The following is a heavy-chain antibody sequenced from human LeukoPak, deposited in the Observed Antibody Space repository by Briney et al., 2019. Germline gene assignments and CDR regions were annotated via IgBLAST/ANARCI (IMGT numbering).Heavy chain of an antibody. D-gene: IGHD6-13*01. V-gene: IGHV3-11*01. J-gene: IGHJ6*03. CDR3: ARDSRAWGYSSSWYTHYSYYMDV. CDR2: ISSSGSTI. Sequence: GGSLRLSCAASGFTFSDYYMSWIRQAPGKGLEWVSYISSSGSTIYYADSVKGRFTISRDNAKNSLYLQMNSLRAEDTAVYYWARDSRAWGYSSSWYTHYSYYMDVWAKGPRSPSP. CDR1: GFTFSDYY.